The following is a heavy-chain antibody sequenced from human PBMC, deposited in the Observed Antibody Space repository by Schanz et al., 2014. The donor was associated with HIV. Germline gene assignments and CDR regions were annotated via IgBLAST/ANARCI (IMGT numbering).Heavy chain of an antibody. D-gene: IGHD6-13*01. J-gene: IGHJ4*02. CDR2: ISYDGSIK. CDR1: GFTFSRYG. V-gene: IGHV3-30*18. CDR3: AKVGRIYSTTWIDH. Sequence: QVKLVESGGGVVQPGRSLRLSCAASGFTFSRYGMHWVRQSPGKGLEWVAVISYDGSIKEYADSVKGRFAISRDNSKNTVYLQMNSLRGEDSAVYYCAKVGRIYSTTWIDHWGQGTLVTVSS.